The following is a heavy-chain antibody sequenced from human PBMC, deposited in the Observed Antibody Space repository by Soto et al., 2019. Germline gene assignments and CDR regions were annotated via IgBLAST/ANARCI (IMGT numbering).Heavy chain of an antibody. D-gene: IGHD5-18*01. V-gene: IGHV3-11*06. J-gene: IGHJ4*02. CDR1: GFTFSDYY. Sequence: LRLSCAASGFTFSDYYMSWIRQAPGKGLEWVSYISSSISYTNYADSVKGRFTISRDNAKNSLYLQMNSLRAEDTAVYYCARYIYGYVDYWGQGTLVTVSS. CDR3: ARYIYGYVDY. CDR2: ISSSISYT.